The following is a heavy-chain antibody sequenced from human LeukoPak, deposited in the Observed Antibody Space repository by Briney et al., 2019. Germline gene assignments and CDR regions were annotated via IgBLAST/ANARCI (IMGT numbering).Heavy chain of an antibody. J-gene: IGHJ4*02. CDR3: ARVDSLWFGELY. CDR1: GFMFFSHS. CDR2: INSDGSST. V-gene: IGHV3-74*01. Sequence: GGSLRLSCAASGFMFFSHSMNWVRQAPGKGLVWVSRINSDGSSTSYADSVKGRFTISRDNAKNTLYLQMNSLRAEDTAVYYCARVDSLWFGELYWGQGTLVTVSS. D-gene: IGHD3-10*01.